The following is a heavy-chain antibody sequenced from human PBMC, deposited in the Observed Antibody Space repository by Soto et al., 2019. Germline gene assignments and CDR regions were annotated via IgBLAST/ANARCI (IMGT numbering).Heavy chain of an antibody. Sequence: PGGSLRLSCAASGFTFSSYGMHWVRQAPGKGLEWVAVIWYDGSNKYYADSVKGRFTISRDNSKNTLYLQMNSLRAEDTAVYYCARMGYSSSSVSGGAATTEPGHWGQGTLVTVSS. CDR3: ARMGYSSSSVSGGAATTEPGH. CDR2: IWYDGSNK. V-gene: IGHV3-33*01. D-gene: IGHD6-6*01. J-gene: IGHJ4*02. CDR1: GFTFSSYG.